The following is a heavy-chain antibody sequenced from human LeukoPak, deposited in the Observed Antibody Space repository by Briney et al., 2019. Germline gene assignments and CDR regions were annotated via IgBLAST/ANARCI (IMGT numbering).Heavy chain of an antibody. CDR3: ARDGKMATINPNWFDP. Sequence: ASVKVSCKASGYTFTSYYMHWVRQAPGQGLEWMGIINPSGGSTSYAQKFQGRVTITRDTSASTAYMELSSLRSEDAAVYYCARDGKMATINPNWFDPWGQGTLVTVSS. D-gene: IGHD5-24*01. V-gene: IGHV1-46*01. CDR1: GYTFTSYY. CDR2: INPSGGST. J-gene: IGHJ5*02.